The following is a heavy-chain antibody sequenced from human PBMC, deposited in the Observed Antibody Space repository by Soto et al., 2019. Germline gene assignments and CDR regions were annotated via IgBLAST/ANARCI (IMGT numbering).Heavy chain of an antibody. V-gene: IGHV1-18*01. CDR3: RRECSSPYYYYGRDF. J-gene: IGHJ6*02. CDR1: GYTFSTYG. CDR2: INTHNGNT. D-gene: IGHD3-16*01. Sequence: ASVKVSFKASGYTFSTYGISWVRQAPGQGLEWMGWINTHNGNTNYAQNLQGRVTMTADTSTSTAYMELRSLRSDDTAVYYCRRECSSPYYYYGRDFWGQGTTVPVS.